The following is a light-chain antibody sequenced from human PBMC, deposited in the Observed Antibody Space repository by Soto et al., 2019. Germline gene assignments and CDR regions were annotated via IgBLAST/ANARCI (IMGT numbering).Light chain of an antibody. CDR3: QQYDKWPRWT. V-gene: IGKV3-15*01. J-gene: IGKJ1*01. CDR1: QSVSSSY. Sequence: EIVLTQSPGTLSLSPGERATLSCRASQSVSSSYLAWYQQKPGQAPRLLIYGASTGATDIPDRFSGSGSGTEFTLTISSLQSEDFAVYYCQQYDKWPRWTFGQGTKVEIK. CDR2: GAS.